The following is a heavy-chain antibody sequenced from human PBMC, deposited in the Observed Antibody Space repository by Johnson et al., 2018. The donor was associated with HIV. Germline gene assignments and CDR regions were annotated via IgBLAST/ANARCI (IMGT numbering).Heavy chain of an antibody. CDR1: GFTFDDYA. CDR3: TTDLYGYSSSSSDAVDI. J-gene: IGHJ3*02. V-gene: IGHV3-15*01. CDR2: IKSKTDGGTT. Sequence: VQLVESGGGLVQPGRSLRLSCAASGFTFDDYAMHWVRQAPGKGLEWVGRIKSKTDGGTTDYAAPVKGRFTISRDDSKNTLYLQMNSLKTEDTAVYYCTTDLYGYSSSSSDAVDIWCQGTMVTGSS. D-gene: IGHD6-6*01.